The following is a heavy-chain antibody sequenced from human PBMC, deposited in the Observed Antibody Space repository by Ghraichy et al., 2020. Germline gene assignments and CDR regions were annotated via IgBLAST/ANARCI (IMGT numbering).Heavy chain of an antibody. CDR1: GFTFSDYY. CDR2: ISSSSSYT. V-gene: IGHV3-11*06. CDR3: ARYPVPAAMSNGWDY. Sequence: GESLNISCAASGFTFSDYYMSWIRQAPGKGLEWVSYISSSSSYTNYADSVKGRFTISRDNAKNSLYLQMNSLRAEDTAVYYCARYPVPAAMSNGWDYLGQGTLVTVSS. D-gene: IGHD2-2*01. J-gene: IGHJ4*02.